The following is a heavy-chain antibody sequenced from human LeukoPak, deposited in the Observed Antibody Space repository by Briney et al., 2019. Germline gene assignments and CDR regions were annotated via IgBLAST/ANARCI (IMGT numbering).Heavy chain of an antibody. V-gene: IGHV1-2*02. J-gene: IGHJ4*02. Sequence: ASVKVSCKASGYTFTYYNMHWVRQAPGQGLEWMGWINPYSGVTNYAQKFQARVTMTRDTSIRTAYMEMSSLESEDTAVYYCAGGGCSSTSCHDYDYWGQGTLVTVSS. D-gene: IGHD2-2*01. CDR3: AGGGCSSTSCHDYDY. CDR2: INPYSGVT. CDR1: GYTFTYYN.